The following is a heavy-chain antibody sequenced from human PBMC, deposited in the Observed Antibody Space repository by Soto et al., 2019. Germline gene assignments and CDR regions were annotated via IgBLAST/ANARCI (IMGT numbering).Heavy chain of an antibody. CDR1: GFSLSTSGMC. CDR3: ARALVAVSGTRIGMDV. D-gene: IGHD6-19*01. V-gene: IGHV2-70*11. CDR2: IDWDGDT. J-gene: IGHJ6*02. Sequence: SGPTLVNPTQTLTLTCTFSGFSLSTSGMCVSWIRQPPGKALEWLARIDWDGDTYYSTSLNTRLTISKDTSKNQVVLTMTNMDPVDTATYYCARALVAVSGTRIGMDVWGQGATVTVS.